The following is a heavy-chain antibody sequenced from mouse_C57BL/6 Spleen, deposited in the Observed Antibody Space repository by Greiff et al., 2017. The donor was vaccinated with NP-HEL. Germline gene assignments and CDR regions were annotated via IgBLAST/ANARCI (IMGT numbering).Heavy chain of an antibody. D-gene: IGHD2-2*01. J-gene: IGHJ4*01. Sequence: ESGPGLVKPSQSLSLTCSVTGYSITSGYYWNWIRQFPGNKLEWMGYISYDGSNNYNPSLKNRISITRDTSKNQFFLKLNSVTTEDTATYYCARAMVTTGAMDDWGQGTSVTVSS. CDR2: ISYDGSN. CDR1: GYSITSGYY. CDR3: ARAMVTTGAMDD. V-gene: IGHV3-6*01.